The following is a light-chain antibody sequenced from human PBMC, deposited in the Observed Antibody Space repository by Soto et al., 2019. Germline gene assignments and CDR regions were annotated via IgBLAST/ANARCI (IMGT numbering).Light chain of an antibody. J-gene: IGLJ3*02. V-gene: IGLV2-14*01. CDR3: TSYTFSGTWV. CDR2: EVS. CDR1: SSDVGGYNS. Sequence: QSVLTQPASVSGSLGQSITISCTGTSSDVGGYNSVSWYQQHPGKAPKLMIYEVSNRPSGVSNRFSASKSGNTASLTISGLQTEDETDYYCTSYTFSGTWVFGGGTKVTVL.